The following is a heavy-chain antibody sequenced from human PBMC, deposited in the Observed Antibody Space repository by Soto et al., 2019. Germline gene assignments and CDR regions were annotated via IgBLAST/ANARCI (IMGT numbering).Heavy chain of an antibody. Sequence: VRMVASGGGVVQPGESLRLSCAAFGFTFSNQWMSWVRQAPGKGLEWVANINQDGSAKSHVDSVEGRFTISRDNAKNSLYLQMNTLRVEDTAVYYCARGPFWGQGTLVTVSS. CDR2: INQDGSAK. V-gene: IGHV3-7*01. CDR3: ARGPF. D-gene: IGHD3-3*02. J-gene: IGHJ4*02. CDR1: GFTFSNQW.